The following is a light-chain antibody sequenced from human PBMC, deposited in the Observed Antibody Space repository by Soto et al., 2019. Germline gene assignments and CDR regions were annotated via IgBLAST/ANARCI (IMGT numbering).Light chain of an antibody. Sequence: QSVLTQPPSASGSPGQSVTISCTGTSSDVGGYIFVSWYQQHPGKVPKLIIYDVNKQPSGVPDRFSGSKYGNTASLTVSGLQAEDEGDYYCVSFAGGTHVFGTGTKVTVL. CDR3: VSFAGGTHV. CDR1: SSDVGGYIF. J-gene: IGLJ1*01. V-gene: IGLV2-8*01. CDR2: DVN.